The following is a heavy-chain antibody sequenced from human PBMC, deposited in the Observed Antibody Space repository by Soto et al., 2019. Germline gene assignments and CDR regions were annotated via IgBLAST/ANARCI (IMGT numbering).Heavy chain of an antibody. V-gene: IGHV1-69*02. CDR1: GGTFSSYT. Sequence: QVQLVQSGAEVKKPGSSVNVSCKASGGTFSSYTISWVRQAPGQGPEWMGRIIPTLGITFYAQKFQGRVTIIADKSTSTVYMGLSSLTSEDTSIYPCARMTSLRRGGGDAFDIWGQGTVVTVSS. CDR3: ARMTSLRRGGGDAFDI. J-gene: IGHJ3*02. D-gene: IGHD3-10*01. CDR2: IIPTLGIT.